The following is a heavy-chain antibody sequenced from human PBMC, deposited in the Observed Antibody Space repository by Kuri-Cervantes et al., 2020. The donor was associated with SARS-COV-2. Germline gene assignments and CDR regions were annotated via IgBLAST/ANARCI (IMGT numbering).Heavy chain of an antibody. CDR3: ARSGDDYNVFDY. CDR1: GYIFTNYY. V-gene: IGHV1-46*01. CDR2: INPSGGGT. D-gene: IGHD2-21*01. J-gene: IGHJ4*02. Sequence: ASVKVSCKASGYIFTNYYIHWVRQAPGQGLEWMGIINPSGGGTRVAQKFQGSVTMTSDTSTSTVYMELRSLRSEDTAVYYCARSGDDYNVFDYWGQGTLVTVSS.